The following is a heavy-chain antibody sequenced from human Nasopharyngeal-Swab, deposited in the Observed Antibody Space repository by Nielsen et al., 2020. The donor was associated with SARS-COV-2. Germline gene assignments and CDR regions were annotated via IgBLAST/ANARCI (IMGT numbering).Heavy chain of an antibody. V-gene: IGHV4-61*08. CDR2: INYGSNT. CDR1: GGAVTSGDYY. D-gene: IGHD2-15*01. Sequence: SETLSLPCTVSGGAVTSGDYYWSWIRQPPGKGLERIGNINYGSNTMYNPSFESRVTMSIDASKNQFSLTLHSVTTADAAVYYCATKLCGGGSCYANDWYFDLWGRGTLVTVSS. CDR3: ATKLCGGGSCYANDWYFDL. J-gene: IGHJ2*01.